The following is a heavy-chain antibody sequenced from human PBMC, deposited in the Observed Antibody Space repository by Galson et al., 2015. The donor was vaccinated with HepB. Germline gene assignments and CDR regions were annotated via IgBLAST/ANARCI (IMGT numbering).Heavy chain of an antibody. Sequence: SLRLSCAASGFTFNTYGIHWVRQAPGKGLEWVAVIWYDASRQYYADYVKGRFTISRDNSKNTVYLEINSLRAEETAVYYCARDFSPTNRVIGGRGGLNYWGQGTLVTVSS. V-gene: IGHV3-33*01. J-gene: IGHJ4*02. CDR3: ARDFSPTNRVIGGRGGLNY. CDR2: IWYDASRQ. CDR1: GFTFNTYG. D-gene: IGHD2/OR15-2a*01.